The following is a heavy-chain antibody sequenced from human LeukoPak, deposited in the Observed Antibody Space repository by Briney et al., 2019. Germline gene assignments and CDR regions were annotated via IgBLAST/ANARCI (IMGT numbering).Heavy chain of an antibody. CDR1: GYSISSGYY. V-gene: IGHV4-38-2*02. CDR3: ARGGGLVGPSDF. CDR2: IHHGASS. J-gene: IGHJ4*02. D-gene: IGHD3-16*01. Sequence: SETLSLTCTVSGYSISSGYYWCWIRPPPGEGLEWIGSIHHGASSYYNPFIRRRLTVSLDTSNNQSSLKLTSVTAADTAVYYCARGGGLVGPSDFWGQGTLVTVSS.